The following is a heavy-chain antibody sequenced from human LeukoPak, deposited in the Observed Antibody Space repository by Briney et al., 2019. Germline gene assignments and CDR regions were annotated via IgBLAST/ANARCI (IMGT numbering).Heavy chain of an antibody. Sequence: SETLSLTCTVSGASIRSYYWSWIRQPPGKGLEWIAYVHYSAITNYNPSLKSRVSISVDTSKSQFSLILSSVTAADTAVYYCARRGNSWNDFDSWGQGTLVTVSS. CDR2: VHYSAIT. D-gene: IGHD1-1*01. CDR3: ARRGNSWNDFDS. CDR1: GASIRSYY. J-gene: IGHJ4*02. V-gene: IGHV4-59*08.